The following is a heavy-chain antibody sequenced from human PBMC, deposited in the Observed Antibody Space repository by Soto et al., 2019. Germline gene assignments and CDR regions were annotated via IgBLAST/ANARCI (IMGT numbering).Heavy chain of an antibody. CDR3: AREKDDSSGYTYFDY. Sequence: QPGGSLRLSCAASGFTFSSYAMHWVRQAPGKGLEWVAVISYDGSNKYYADSVKGRFTISRDNSKNTLYLQMNSLRAEDTAVYYCAREKDDSSGYTYFDYWGQGTLVTVSS. CDR1: GFTFSSYA. D-gene: IGHD3-22*01. CDR2: ISYDGSNK. V-gene: IGHV3-30-3*01. J-gene: IGHJ4*02.